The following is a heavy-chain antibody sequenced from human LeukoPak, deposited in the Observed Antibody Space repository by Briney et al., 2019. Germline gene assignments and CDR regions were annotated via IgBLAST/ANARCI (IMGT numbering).Heavy chain of an antibody. Sequence: PGRSLRLSCAASGFTFSSYSMNWVRQAPGKGLEWVSSISSSSSYIYYADSVKGRFTISRDNAKNSLYLQMNSLRAEDTAVYYCARDIYDEYDFDYWGQGTLVTVSS. CDR3: ARDIYDEYDFDY. CDR1: GFTFSSYS. J-gene: IGHJ4*02. D-gene: IGHD3-3*01. V-gene: IGHV3-21*01. CDR2: ISSSSSYI.